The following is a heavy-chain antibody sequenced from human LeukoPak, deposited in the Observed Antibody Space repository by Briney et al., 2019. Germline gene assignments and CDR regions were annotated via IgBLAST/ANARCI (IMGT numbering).Heavy chain of an antibody. D-gene: IGHD3-22*01. CDR2: ISSSSYI. J-gene: IGHJ4*02. CDR1: GFTFSSYR. Sequence: GGSLRLSCAASGFTFSSYRMNWVRQAPGKGLEWVSSISSSSYIYYADSVKGRFTISRDNSKNTLYLQMNSLRAEDTAVYYCARKTDSGGQGDYWGPGTLVTVSS. CDR3: ARKTDSGGQGDY. V-gene: IGHV3-21*01.